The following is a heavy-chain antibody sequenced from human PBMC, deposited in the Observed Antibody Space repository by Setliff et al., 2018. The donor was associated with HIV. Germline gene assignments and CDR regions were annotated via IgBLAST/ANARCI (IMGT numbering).Heavy chain of an antibody. Sequence: SETLSLTCAVSGYSINSGYYWGWIRQPPGKGLEWIGTIYHSGSTYYNPSLKSRVTISIDTSKNQFSLRLTSVTAADTAVYYCARLLPGDYYGSGSYFDYWGQGTLVTVSS. V-gene: IGHV4-38-2*01. CDR2: IYHSGST. CDR1: GYSINSGYY. CDR3: ARLLPGDYYGSGSYFDY. D-gene: IGHD3-10*01. J-gene: IGHJ4*02.